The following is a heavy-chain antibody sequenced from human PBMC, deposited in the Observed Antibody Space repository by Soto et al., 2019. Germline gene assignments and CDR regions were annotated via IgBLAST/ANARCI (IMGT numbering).Heavy chain of an antibody. D-gene: IGHD4-17*01. CDR1: GGSFSGYY. J-gene: IGHJ4*02. CDR3: ALDGDYYFDY. CDR2: INHSGST. V-gene: IGHV4-34*01. Sequence: QVQLQQWGAGLLKPSETLALICAVYGGSFSGYYWSWIRQPPGKGLEWIGEINHSGSTNYNPSLKSRVTISVDTSKNQFSLKLSSVTAADTAVYYCALDGDYYFDYWGQGTLVTVSS.